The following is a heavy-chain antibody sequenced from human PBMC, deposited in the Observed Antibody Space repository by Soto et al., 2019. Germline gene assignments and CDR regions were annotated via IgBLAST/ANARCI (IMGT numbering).Heavy chain of an antibody. V-gene: IGHV3-30*18. CDR2: MSYEGSKR. J-gene: IGHJ6*02. CDR1: GFTFSSYG. Sequence: GGSLRLSCAASGFTFSSYGMHWVRQAPGKGLEWVAVMSYEGSKRYDADSVKGRFTISRDNSKNTLYLQMNSLRAEDTAVYYCAKGERGKYYYYGLDVWGQGTTVTVSSGKCFFFGDTYDILTGYFYGMDVWGQGTTVTVSS. CDR3: AKGERGKYYYYGLDVWGQGTTVTVSSGKCFFFGDTYDILTGYFYGMDV. D-gene: IGHD3-9*01.